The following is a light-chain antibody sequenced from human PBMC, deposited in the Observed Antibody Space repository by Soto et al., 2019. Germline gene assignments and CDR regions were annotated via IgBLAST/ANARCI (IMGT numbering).Light chain of an antibody. CDR1: SSDVGGYNY. CDR3: SSYTSSSTLVV. CDR2: DVS. V-gene: IGLV2-14*01. Sequence: QSALTQPASVSGSPGQSITISCTGTSSDVGGYNYVSWYQQHPGKAPKLMIYDVSNRPSGVSNRFSGSQSGNTASLTISGIQAEDVADYYCSSYTSSSTLVVFGGGTQLTVL. J-gene: IGLJ2*01.